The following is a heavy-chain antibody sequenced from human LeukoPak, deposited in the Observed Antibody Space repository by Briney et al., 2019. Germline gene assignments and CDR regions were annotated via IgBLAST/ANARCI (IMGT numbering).Heavy chain of an antibody. D-gene: IGHD3-10*01. Sequence: AGGSLRLSCAASGFTFSSYGMHWVRQAPGKGLEWVAVISYDGSNKYYADSVKGRFTISRDNSKNTLYLQMNSLRAEDTAAYYCAKSGSGLLWFGELLAYFDYWGQGTLVTVSS. CDR1: GFTFSSYG. J-gene: IGHJ4*02. CDR3: AKSGSGLLWFGELLAYFDY. V-gene: IGHV3-30*18. CDR2: ISYDGSNK.